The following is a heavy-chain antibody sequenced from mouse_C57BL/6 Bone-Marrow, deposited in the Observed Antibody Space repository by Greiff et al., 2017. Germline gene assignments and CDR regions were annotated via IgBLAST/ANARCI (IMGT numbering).Heavy chain of an antibody. CDR3: ARGIYYDYDGPYWYFDV. V-gene: IGHV1-19*01. CDR1: GYTFTDYY. Sequence: EVKLQESGPVLVKPGASVKMSCKASGYTFTDYYMNWVKQSHGKSLEWIGVINPYNGGTSYNQKFKGKATLTVDKSSSTAYMELNSLTSEDSAVYYCARGIYYDYDGPYWYFDVWGTGTTVTVSS. J-gene: IGHJ1*03. D-gene: IGHD2-4*01. CDR2: INPYNGGT.